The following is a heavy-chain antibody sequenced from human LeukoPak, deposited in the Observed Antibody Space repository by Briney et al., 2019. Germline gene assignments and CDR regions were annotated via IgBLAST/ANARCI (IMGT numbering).Heavy chain of an antibody. V-gene: IGHV4-34*01. CDR3: ARRRGPSSKYCSGGSCYSGWFDP. CDR1: GGSFSGYY. Sequence: SETLSLTCAVYGGSFSGYYWSWIRQPPGKGLEWIGKINHSGSTNYNPSLKSQVTISVDTSKNQFSLKLSSVTAADTAVYHCARRRGPSSKYCSGGSCYSGWFDPWGQGTLVTVSS. J-gene: IGHJ5*02. CDR2: INHSGST. D-gene: IGHD2-15*01.